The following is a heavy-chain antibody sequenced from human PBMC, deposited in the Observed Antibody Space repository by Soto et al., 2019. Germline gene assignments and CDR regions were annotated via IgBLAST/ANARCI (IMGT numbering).Heavy chain of an antibody. CDR2: INGDGSTT. D-gene: IGHD3-22*01. CDR1: GFTFSSYW. CDR3: ARPRYDGSGTPFDH. J-gene: IGHJ4*02. Sequence: PGGSLRLSCAASGFTFSSYWMHWVRQAPGKGLVWVSRINGDGSTTTYADSVKGRFIISRDNAKNMLYLQMNSLTAEDTAVYYCARPRYDGSGTPFDHWGQGTLVTAPQ. V-gene: IGHV3-74*01.